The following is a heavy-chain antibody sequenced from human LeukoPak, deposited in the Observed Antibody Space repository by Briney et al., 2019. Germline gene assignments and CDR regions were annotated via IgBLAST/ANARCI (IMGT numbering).Heavy chain of an antibody. CDR3: ARDHIAVAGTGGY. Sequence: ASVKVSCKVSGYSLTALSMHWVRQAPGKGLEWMGGFDPEVGKTMYAEKLDGRLTVTDDTSADTAYMELRSLRSDDTAVYYCARDHIAVAGTGGYWGQGTLVTVSS. J-gene: IGHJ4*02. V-gene: IGHV1-24*01. CDR1: GYSLTALS. D-gene: IGHD6-19*01. CDR2: FDPEVGKT.